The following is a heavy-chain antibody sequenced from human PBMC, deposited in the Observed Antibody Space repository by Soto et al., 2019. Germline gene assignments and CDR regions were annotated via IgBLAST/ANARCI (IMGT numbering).Heavy chain of an antibody. V-gene: IGHV3-33*06. D-gene: IGHD1-7*01. CDR2: IRHDGSNT. J-gene: IGHJ6*02. Sequence: QVQLVESGGGVVQPGRSLRLSCAASGFTLSNYGMHWVRQAPGKGLEWVAVIRHDGSNTYYADSVKGRFTISRDNSKNKQFLQMKSLRLEDRATSYCAKEGYGGGDWDYDHCMDVWGQGTTVTVSS. CDR3: AKEGYGGGDWDYDHCMDV. CDR1: GFTLSNYG.